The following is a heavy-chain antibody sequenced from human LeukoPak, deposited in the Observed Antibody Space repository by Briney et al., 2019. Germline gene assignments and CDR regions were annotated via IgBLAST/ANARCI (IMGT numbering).Heavy chain of an antibody. CDR1: GGSISSYY. CDR2: IYYSGST. J-gene: IGHJ4*02. CDR3: ARGEGIAAAGPGDY. D-gene: IGHD6-13*01. Sequence: SETLSLTCTVSGGSISSYYWSWLRQPPGKGLEWIGYIYYSGSTNYNPSLKSRVTISVDTSKNQFSLKLSSVTAADTAVYYCARGEGIAAAGPGDYWGQGTLVTVSS. V-gene: IGHV4-59*01.